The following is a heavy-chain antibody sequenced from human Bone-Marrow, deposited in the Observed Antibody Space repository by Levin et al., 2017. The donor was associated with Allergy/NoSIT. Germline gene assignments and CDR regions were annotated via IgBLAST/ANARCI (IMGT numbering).Heavy chain of an antibody. J-gene: IGHJ5*02. CDR1: GYTFTNYW. D-gene: IGHD3-3*01. CDR3: AIVLTDYTIAFRPFDP. CDR2: IYPDDSDT. V-gene: IGHV5-51*01. Sequence: ASVKVSCKVSGYTFTNYWIGWVRQMPGKGLEWMGIIYPDDSDTRKSPSFQGQVTMSVDKSINTAYLEWTSLKASDTAVYYCAIVLTDYTIAFRPFDPSRQGTRVTVSS.